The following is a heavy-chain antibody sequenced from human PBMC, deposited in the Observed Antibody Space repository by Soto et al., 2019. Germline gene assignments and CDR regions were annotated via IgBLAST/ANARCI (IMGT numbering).Heavy chain of an antibody. CDR3: ARGARQSNSWVY. Sequence: SETLSLTCAVYGGSFSGYYWSWIRQPPGKGLEWIGDINHSGSTNYNPSLKSRVTISVDTSKNQFSLKVTSVTAADSAVYYCARGARQSNSWVYWGQGSLVT. CDR1: GGSFSGYY. CDR2: INHSGST. V-gene: IGHV4-34*01. J-gene: IGHJ4*02. D-gene: IGHD1-1*01.